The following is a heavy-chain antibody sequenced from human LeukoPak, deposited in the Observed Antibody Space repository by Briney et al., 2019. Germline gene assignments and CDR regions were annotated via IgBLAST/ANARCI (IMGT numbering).Heavy chain of an antibody. CDR1: GFTFSSYA. CDR2: LSGSGGST. CDR3: AKFLPTHIVVANYYFDY. Sequence: GGSLRLSCAASGFTFSSYAMSWVRQAPGKGLEWVSALSGSGGSTYYADSVKGRFTISRDNSKNTLYLQMNSLRAEDTAVYYCAKFLPTHIVVANYYFDYWGQGTLVTVSS. V-gene: IGHV3-23*01. J-gene: IGHJ4*02. D-gene: IGHD2-21*01.